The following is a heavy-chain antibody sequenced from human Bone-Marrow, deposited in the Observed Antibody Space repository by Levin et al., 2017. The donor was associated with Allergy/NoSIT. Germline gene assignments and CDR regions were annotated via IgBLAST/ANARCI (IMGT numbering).Heavy chain of an antibody. CDR1: GGSISTGGYS. D-gene: IGHD4-17*01. CDR3: DRGTTVTPGGTDSFDI. J-gene: IGHJ3*02. CDR2: IYDSGDT. Sequence: SETLSLTCAFSGGSISTGGYSLNWIRQPPGKGLEWIGHIYDSGDTYFNPSLKSRVTISVDMSKKRFSLRLTSVTAADTALYYCDRGTTVTPGGTDSFDIWGQGTFVSVS. V-gene: IGHV4-30-2*01.